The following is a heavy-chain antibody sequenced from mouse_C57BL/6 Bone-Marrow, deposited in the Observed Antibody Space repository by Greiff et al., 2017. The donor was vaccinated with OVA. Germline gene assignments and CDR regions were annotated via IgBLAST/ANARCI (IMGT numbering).Heavy chain of an antibody. J-gene: IGHJ2*01. D-gene: IGHD2-9*01. CDR1: GYTFTSYW. Sequence: VQLQQPGAELVKPGASVKMSCKASGYTFTSYWITWVKQRPGQGLEWIGDIYPGSGSTNYNAKFTSKATLTVDTSSSTAYMQLSSLTSEDSAVYYCARVAYYGYEEGNYFDYWGQGTTLTVSS. V-gene: IGHV1-55*01. CDR3: ARVAYYGYEEGNYFDY. CDR2: IYPGSGST.